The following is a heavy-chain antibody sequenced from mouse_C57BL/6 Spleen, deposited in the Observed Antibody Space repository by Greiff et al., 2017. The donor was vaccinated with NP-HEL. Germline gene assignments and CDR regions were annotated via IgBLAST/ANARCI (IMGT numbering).Heavy chain of an antibody. CDR3: ARWVYYGNYVDY. D-gene: IGHD2-1*01. Sequence: VQLQQSGAELMKPGASVKLSCKATGYTFTGYWIEWVKQRPGHGLEWIGEILPGSGSPKYNDEVKGKGTFTADTSSNTAYMQLSSLTTEDSAISYCARWVYYGNYVDYWGQGTTLTVSS. V-gene: IGHV1-9*01. CDR1: GYTFTGYW. J-gene: IGHJ2*01. CDR2: ILPGSGSP.